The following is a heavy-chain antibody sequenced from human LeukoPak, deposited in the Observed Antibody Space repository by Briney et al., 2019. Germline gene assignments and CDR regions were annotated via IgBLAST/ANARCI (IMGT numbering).Heavy chain of an antibody. CDR3: AKDYAALGGSGSYFFAPFDY. J-gene: IGHJ4*02. D-gene: IGHD3-10*01. V-gene: IGHV3-23*01. Sequence: GGSLRLSCAASGFTFSSYAMSWVRQAPGKGLEWVSAISGSGGSTYYADSVKGRFTISRDNSKNTLYLQMNSLRAEDTAEYYCAKDYAALGGSGSYFFAPFDYWSQGTLVTVSS. CDR1: GFTFSSYA. CDR2: ISGSGGST.